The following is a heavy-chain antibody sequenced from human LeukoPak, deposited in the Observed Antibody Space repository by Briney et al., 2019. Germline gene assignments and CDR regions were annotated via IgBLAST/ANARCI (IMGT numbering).Heavy chain of an antibody. D-gene: IGHD4-23*01. CDR1: GFTFSSYG. V-gene: IGHV3-30*03. J-gene: IGHJ3*02. CDR2: ISYDGSNK. CDR3: AYLHYGGNGLDAFDI. Sequence: GGPLRLSCAASGFTFSSYGMHWVRQAPGKGLEWVAVISYDGSNKYYADSVKGRFTISRDNSKNTLYLQMNSLRAEDTAVYYCAYLHYGGNGLDAFDIWGQGTMVTVSS.